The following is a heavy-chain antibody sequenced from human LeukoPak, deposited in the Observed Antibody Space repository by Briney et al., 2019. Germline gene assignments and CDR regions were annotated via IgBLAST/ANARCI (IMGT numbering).Heavy chain of an antibody. V-gene: IGHV4-34*01. CDR2: INHSGST. D-gene: IGHD2-2*01. Sequence: SETLSLTCAVYGGSFSGYYWSRIRQPPGKGLEWIGEINHSGSTNYNPSLKSRVTISVDTSKNQFSLKLSSVTAADTAVYYCARGDIVVVPAAIGVGWFDPWGQGTLVTVSS. CDR3: ARGDIVVVPAAIGVGWFDP. CDR1: GGSFSGYY. J-gene: IGHJ5*02.